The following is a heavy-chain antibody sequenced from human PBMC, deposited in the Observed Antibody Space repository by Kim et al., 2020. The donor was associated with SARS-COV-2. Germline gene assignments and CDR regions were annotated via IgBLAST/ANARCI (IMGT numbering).Heavy chain of an antibody. D-gene: IGHD6-19*01. J-gene: IGHJ4*02. CDR2: IYHSGST. CDR3: ASASISGWYGFDY. CDR1: GGSISSSNW. Sequence: SDTLSLTCAVSGGSISSSNWWSWVRQPPGKGLEWIGEIYHSGSTNYNPSLKSRVTISVDKSKNQFSLKLSSVTAADTAVYYCASASISGWYGFDYWGQGTLVTVSS. V-gene: IGHV4-4*02.